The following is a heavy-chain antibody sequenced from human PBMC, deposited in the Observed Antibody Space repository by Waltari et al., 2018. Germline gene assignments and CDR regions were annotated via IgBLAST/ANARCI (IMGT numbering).Heavy chain of an antibody. J-gene: IGHJ4*02. CDR2: MNPNSGNT. V-gene: IGHV1-8*03. D-gene: IGHD6-19*01. Sequence: QVQLVQSGAEVKKPGASVKVSCKASGYTFTSYDINWVRQATGQGLEWMGWMNPNSGNTGYAQKFQGRVTITRNTSISTAYMELSSLRSEDTAVYYCARGRAQWLAGGYYFDYWGQGTLVTVSS. CDR3: ARGRAQWLAGGYYFDY. CDR1: GYTFTSYD.